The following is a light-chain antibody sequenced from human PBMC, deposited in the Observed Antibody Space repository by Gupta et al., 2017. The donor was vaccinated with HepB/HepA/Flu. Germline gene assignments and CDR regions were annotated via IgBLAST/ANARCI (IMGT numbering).Light chain of an antibody. V-gene: IGKV3-20*01. CDR3: QQYGSSPMT. CDR2: GAS. J-gene: IGKJ1*01. CDR1: QSVSSSY. Sequence: EIVLTQSPGTLSLSPRERATLSCRASQSVSSSYLGWYQQKPGQAPRLLIYGASSRATGIPDRFSGSGSGTDFTLTISRLEPEDFAVYYCQQYGSSPMTFGQGTKVEIK.